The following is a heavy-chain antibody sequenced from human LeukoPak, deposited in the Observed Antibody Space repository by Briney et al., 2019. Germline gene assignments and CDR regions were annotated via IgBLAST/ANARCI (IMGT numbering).Heavy chain of an antibody. J-gene: IGHJ4*02. CDR2: ISGDGGST. D-gene: IGHD3-22*01. CDR1: GFTFDDYA. Sequence: GGSLRLSCAASGFTFDDYAMHWVRHAPGKGLEWVSLISGDGGSTYYADSVKGRFTISRDNSKNSLYLQMNSLRTEDTALYYCAKDTLGGYYDSSGATDYWGQGTLVTVSS. V-gene: IGHV3-43*02. CDR3: AKDTLGGYYDSSGATDY.